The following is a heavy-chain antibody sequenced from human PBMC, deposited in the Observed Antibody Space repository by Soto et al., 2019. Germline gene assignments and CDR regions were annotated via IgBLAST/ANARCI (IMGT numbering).Heavy chain of an antibody. CDR1: GGSISSSSYY. CDR2: IYYSGST. D-gene: IGHD3-10*01. CDR3: ARLGMVRGVIHYYCYMDV. J-gene: IGHJ6*03. V-gene: IGHV4-39*01. Sequence: LSLTCTVSGGSISSSSYYWGWIRQPPGKGLEWIGSIYYSGSTYYNPSLKSRVTISVDTSKNQFSLKLSSVTATDTAVYYCARLGMVRGVIHYYCYMDVWGKGTKVTVSS.